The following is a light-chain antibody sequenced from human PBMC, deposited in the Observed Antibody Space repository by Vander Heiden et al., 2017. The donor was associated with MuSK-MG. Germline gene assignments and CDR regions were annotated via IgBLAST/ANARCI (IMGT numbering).Light chain of an antibody. CDR2: EVS. V-gene: IGLV2-23*02. CDR1: SSYVGSYNL. CDR3: CSYAGSSTWV. Sequence: QSALTQPASVPGSPGQSITISCTGTSSYVGSYNLVSWYQQHPGKAPKLMIYEVSKRPSGVSNRFSGSKSGNTASLTISGLQAEDEADYYCCSYAGSSTWVFGGGTKLTVL. J-gene: IGLJ3*02.